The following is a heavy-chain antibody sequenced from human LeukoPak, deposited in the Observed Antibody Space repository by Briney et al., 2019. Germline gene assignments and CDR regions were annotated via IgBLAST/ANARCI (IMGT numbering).Heavy chain of an antibody. Sequence: GGSLRLSCAASGFTFSSYAMSWVRQAPGKGLEWVSAIGGGGGSTYYADSVKGRFTISRDNSKNTLYLQMNSLRAEDMAVYYCAIQQLVTAEYFQHWGQGTLVTVSP. V-gene: IGHV3-23*01. CDR3: AIQQLVTAEYFQH. CDR1: GFTFSSYA. D-gene: IGHD6-13*01. CDR2: IGGGGGST. J-gene: IGHJ1*01.